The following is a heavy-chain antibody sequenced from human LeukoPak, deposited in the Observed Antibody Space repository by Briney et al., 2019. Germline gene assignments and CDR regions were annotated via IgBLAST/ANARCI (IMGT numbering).Heavy chain of an antibody. CDR1: HYSISNSLY. J-gene: IGHJ6*04. CDR3: ARGTYGYDMDV. CDR2: IYRSGST. D-gene: IGHD4-17*01. V-gene: IGHV4-38-2*02. Sequence: PSEPLSLTCSGSHYSISNSLYWGWLRQPPGKGLEWIGSIYRSGSTFYNPSLKSRVTISLDTSKNQVSLKLSSVTAADTAVYFCARGTYGYDMDVWGKGTTVTVSS.